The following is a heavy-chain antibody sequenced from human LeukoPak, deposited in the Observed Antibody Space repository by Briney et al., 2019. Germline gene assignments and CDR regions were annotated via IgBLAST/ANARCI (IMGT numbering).Heavy chain of an antibody. V-gene: IGHV1-69*13. J-gene: IGHJ6*03. Sequence: SVKVSCKTSGGTYSRHSISWVRQAPGQGLEWMGGLIPAFGLPLYAHKFKDRVTITADESTKTVYMELSGLTSEDTAIYFCARAGTAGILGATFYMDVWGKGITVTVSS. CDR3: ARAGTAGILGATFYMDV. D-gene: IGHD1-26*01. CDR1: GGTYSRHS. CDR2: LIPAFGLP.